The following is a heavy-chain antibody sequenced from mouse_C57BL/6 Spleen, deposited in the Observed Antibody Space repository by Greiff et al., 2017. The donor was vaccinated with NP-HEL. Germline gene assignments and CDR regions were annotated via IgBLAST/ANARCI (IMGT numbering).Heavy chain of an antibody. V-gene: IGHV5-4*03. CDR2: ISDGGSYT. CDR3: ARASIVTSYYFDY. Sequence: EVMLVESGGGLVKPGGSLKLSCAASGFTFSSYAMSWVRQTPEKRLEWVATISDGGSYTYYPDNVKGRFTISRDNAKNNLYLQMSHLKSEDTAMYYCARASIVTSYYFDYWGQGTTLTVSS. J-gene: IGHJ2*01. D-gene: IGHD2-5*01. CDR1: GFTFSSYA.